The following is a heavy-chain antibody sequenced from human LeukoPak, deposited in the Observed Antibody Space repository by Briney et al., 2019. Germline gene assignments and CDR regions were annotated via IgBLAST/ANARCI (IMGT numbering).Heavy chain of an antibody. D-gene: IGHD6-13*01. J-gene: IGHJ3*02. CDR3: ADIAAAGSDAFDI. CDR2: INPNSGGT. V-gene: IGHV1-2*02. Sequence: ASVKVSCKASGYTFTGYYMHWVRQAPGQGLEWMGWINPNSGGTNYAQKFQGRVTMTRDTSTSTAYMELSRLRSDDTAVYYCADIAAAGSDAFDIWGQGTMVTVSS. CDR1: GYTFTGYY.